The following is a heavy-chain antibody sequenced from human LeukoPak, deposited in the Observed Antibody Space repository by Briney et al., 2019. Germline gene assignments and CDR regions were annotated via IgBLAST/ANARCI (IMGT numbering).Heavy chain of an antibody. Sequence: ASVKVSCKATSRISRVRQAPGQGLEWMGWIGTYGGDTYYAQKFQGRITVTTDTSTSTVYMELRNLRSDDTAVYYCAGDLWNFYDDSGYNRDFDSWGQGTLVTVSS. V-gene: IGHV1-18*01. D-gene: IGHD3-22*01. CDR2: IGTYGGDT. J-gene: IGHJ5*01. CDR1: TSR. CDR3: AGDLWNFYDDSGYNRDFDS.